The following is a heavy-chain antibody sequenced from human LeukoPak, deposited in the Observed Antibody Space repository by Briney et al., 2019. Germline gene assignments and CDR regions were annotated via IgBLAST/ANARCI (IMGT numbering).Heavy chain of an antibody. V-gene: IGHV3-48*01. CDR3: ARDGWFGDYNWFDP. CDR1: GFTSSSYS. D-gene: IGHD3-10*01. Sequence: GRSLRLSCAASGFTSSSYSTDWVRHAPGKGLEWVSYISSASNTIYYADSVKGRFTISRDNDKNSLYLQMNSLRAEDTAMYYCARDGWFGDYNWFDPWGQGTLVTVSA. J-gene: IGHJ5*02. CDR2: ISSASNTI.